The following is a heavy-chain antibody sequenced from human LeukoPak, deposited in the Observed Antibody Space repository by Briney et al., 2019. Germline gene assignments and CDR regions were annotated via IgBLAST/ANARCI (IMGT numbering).Heavy chain of an antibody. Sequence: SKTLSLTCAVYGGSFSGYYWSWIRRPPGKGLEWIGEINHSGSTNYNPSLKSRVTISVDTSKNQFSLKLSSVTAADTAVYYCARQTRVVRGVGNFDYWGQGTLVTVSS. CDR1: GGSFSGYY. J-gene: IGHJ4*02. CDR2: INHSGST. D-gene: IGHD3-10*01. V-gene: IGHV4-34*01. CDR3: ARQTRVVRGVGNFDY.